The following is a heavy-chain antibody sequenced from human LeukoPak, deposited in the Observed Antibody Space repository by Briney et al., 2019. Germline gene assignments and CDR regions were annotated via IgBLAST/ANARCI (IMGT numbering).Heavy chain of an antibody. CDR2: IYYTGST. D-gene: IGHD3-9*01. CDR3: ARGGTYNDILSFDP. Sequence: SETLSLTCTVSGGSISYYYWTWIRQSPGKGLEWIGQIYYTGSTYYNPSLERRVTISLDTSRIQFSLIMTSVTAADTAVYYCARGGTYNDILSFDPWGQGTLVTVSP. J-gene: IGHJ5*02. V-gene: IGHV4-59*01. CDR1: GGSISYYY.